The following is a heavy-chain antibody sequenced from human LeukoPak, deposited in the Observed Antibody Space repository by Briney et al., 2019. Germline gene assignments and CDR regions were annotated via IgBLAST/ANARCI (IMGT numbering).Heavy chain of an antibody. J-gene: IGHJ4*02. CDR3: VKNDGWFHLAQ. CDR2: IWYDGSNK. CDR1: GFTFSSYG. D-gene: IGHD6-19*01. V-gene: IGHV3-33*06. Sequence: GGSLRLSCAASGFTFSSYGMHWVRQAPGKGLEWVAVIWYDGSNKYYADSVKGRFTISRDNSKNTLYLQMNSLRVEDTAIYYSVKNDGWFHLAQWGQGTLVTVSS.